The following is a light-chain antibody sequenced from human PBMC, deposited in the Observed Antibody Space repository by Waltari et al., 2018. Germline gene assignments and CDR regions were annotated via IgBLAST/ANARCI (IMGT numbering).Light chain of an antibody. J-gene: IGLJ1*01. V-gene: IGLV2-8*01. CDR3: SSYAGSNNFV. Sequence: QSALTQPPSASGSPGQSVTISCTGTSSDVGGYNHVSWYQQYPGKAPKLLIFQATERPPGVPDRFSGSKSGNTASLTVSGLQADDEADYYCSSYAGSNNFVFGPGTEVTVL. CDR2: QAT. CDR1: SSDVGGYNH.